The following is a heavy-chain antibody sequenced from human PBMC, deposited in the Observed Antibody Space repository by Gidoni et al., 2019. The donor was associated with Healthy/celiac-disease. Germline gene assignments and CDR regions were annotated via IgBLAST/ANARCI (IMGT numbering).Heavy chain of an antibody. D-gene: IGHD3-10*01. CDR2: IYPGDSDT. CDR3: ARQGYYYGSGSYYNGNDAFDI. V-gene: IGHV5-51*01. Sequence: YWIGWVRQMPGKGLEWMGIIYPGDSDTRYSPSFQGQVTISADKSISTAYLQWSSLKASDTAMYYCARQGYYYGSGSYYNGNDAFDIWGQGTMVTVSS. J-gene: IGHJ3*02. CDR1: YW.